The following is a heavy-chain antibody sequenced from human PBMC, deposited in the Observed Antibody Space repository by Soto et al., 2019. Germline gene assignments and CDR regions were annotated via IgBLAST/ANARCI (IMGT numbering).Heavy chain of an antibody. J-gene: IGHJ5*02. CDR1: GGSVSGDDW. CDR3: ARGSGWRVDP. Sequence: QVQLQESGPGLVKPSETLSLTCAVSGGSVSGDDWWSWVRQPPEKGLEWIGEIYQSGTTNYNPSLNSRFTISLDKSKNQLSLKLTSLTAAGTAVYYCARGSGWRVDPWGEGALGTVSS. V-gene: IGHV4-4*02. CDR2: IYQSGTT. D-gene: IGHD2-15*01.